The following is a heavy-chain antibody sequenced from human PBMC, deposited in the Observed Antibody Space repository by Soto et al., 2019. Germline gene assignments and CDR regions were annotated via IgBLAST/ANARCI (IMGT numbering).Heavy chain of an antibody. CDR2: IYHSGRT. CDR3: ASNLVTAGVGWFDP. J-gene: IGHJ5*02. D-gene: IGHD2-21*02. CDR1: SGSFSSSYW. Sequence: QVQLQESGPGLVRPSGTLSLTCAVSSGSFSSSYWWSWVRQPPGKGLEWIGEIYHSGRTNYNPSLGGRVTMSVDKSKKQCSLKLSSVTAADTAVYYCASNLVTAGVGWFDPWGQGTLVTVSS. V-gene: IGHV4-4*02.